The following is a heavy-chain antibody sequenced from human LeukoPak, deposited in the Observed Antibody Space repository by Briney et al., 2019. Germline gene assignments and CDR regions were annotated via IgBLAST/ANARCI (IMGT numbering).Heavy chain of an antibody. V-gene: IGHV3-23*01. D-gene: IGHD6-13*01. CDR2: ISGGGGST. Sequence: GGSLRLSCAASGFTFSSYAMSWVRQAPGKGLEWASAISGGGGSTFYADSVKGRFTISRDNSKNALYLQMNSLKADDTAVYYCAKVMGGAAAATTFDYWGQGTLVTVSS. J-gene: IGHJ4*02. CDR3: AKVMGGAAAATTFDY. CDR1: GFTFSSYA.